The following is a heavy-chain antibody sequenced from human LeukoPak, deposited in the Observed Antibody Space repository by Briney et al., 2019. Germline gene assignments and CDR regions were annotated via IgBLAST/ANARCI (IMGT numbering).Heavy chain of an antibody. D-gene: IGHD1-26*01. J-gene: IGHJ4*02. V-gene: IGHV3-48*01. Sequence: GGSLRLSCAASGFTFSSYSMNWVRQAPGQGLEWVSYISSSSSTIYYADSVKGRFTISRDNAKNSLYLQMNSLRAEDTAVYHCARKVGSFDYWGQGTLVTVSS. CDR1: GFTFSSYS. CDR2: ISSSSSTI. CDR3: ARKVGSFDY.